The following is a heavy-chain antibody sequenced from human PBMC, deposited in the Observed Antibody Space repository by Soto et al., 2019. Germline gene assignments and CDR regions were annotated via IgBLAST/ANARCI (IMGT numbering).Heavy chain of an antibody. CDR1: GFTFSTYG. Sequence: ESGGGLVQPGGSLRLSCAASGFTFSTYGLNWVRQAPGKGLEWLSHISGGSTTIYYADSVKGRFTISRDNAKNSLYLEMSSLRAEDTAMYYCVREKGGMRDYWGQGTLVTVSS. CDR2: ISGGSTTI. J-gene: IGHJ4*02. D-gene: IGHD2-15*01. V-gene: IGHV3-48*01. CDR3: VREKGGMRDY.